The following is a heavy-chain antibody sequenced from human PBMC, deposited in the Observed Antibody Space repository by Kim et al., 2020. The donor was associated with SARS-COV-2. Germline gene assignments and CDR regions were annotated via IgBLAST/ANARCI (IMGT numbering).Heavy chain of an antibody. D-gene: IGHD2-2*02. Sequence: LKRRVTISVDRSKNQFSLKLSSVTAADTAVYYCARAALYQLLYIGDAFDIWGQGTMVTVSS. CDR3: ARAALYQLLYIGDAFDI. J-gene: IGHJ3*02. V-gene: IGHV4-30-2*01.